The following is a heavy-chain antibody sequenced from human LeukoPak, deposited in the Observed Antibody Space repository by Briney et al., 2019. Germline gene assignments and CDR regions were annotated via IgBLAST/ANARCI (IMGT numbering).Heavy chain of an antibody. CDR2: IFYRGTT. CDR1: GDSISSSSYF. Sequence: SETLSLTCTVSGDSISSSSYFWAWIRQPPGRGLEWIGSIFYRGTTYYNPSTKSRVTISVDTSRNQFSLKLSSVTAADTAVFYCARLVGATGAFDIWGQGTMVTVSS. D-gene: IGHD2-2*01. V-gene: IGHV4-39*01. CDR3: ARLVGATGAFDI. J-gene: IGHJ3*02.